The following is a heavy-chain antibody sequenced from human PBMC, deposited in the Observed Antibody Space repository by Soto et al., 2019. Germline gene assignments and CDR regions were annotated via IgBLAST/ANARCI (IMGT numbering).Heavy chain of an antibody. V-gene: IGHV1-69*06. CDR2: IIPIFGTA. J-gene: IGHJ6*02. D-gene: IGHD3-10*01. CDR3: ATSGALLWFGELLPPYYYYGMDV. CDR1: GGTFSSYA. Sequence: SVKVSCKASGGTFSSYAISWVRQAPGQGLEWMGGIIPIFGTANYAQKVQGRVTITADKSTSTDYMELSSLRSEDTAVYYCATSGALLWFGELLPPYYYYGMDVWGQGTTVTVSS.